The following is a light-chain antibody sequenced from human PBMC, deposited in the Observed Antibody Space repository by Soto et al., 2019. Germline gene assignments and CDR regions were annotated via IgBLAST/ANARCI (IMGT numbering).Light chain of an antibody. J-gene: IGLJ2*01. CDR1: SGSIASNY. CDR2: EDS. CDR3: SSYAGFYTLL. Sequence: NFMLTQPHSVSESPGKTVTISCTRSSGSIASNYVQWYQQRPGSAPTPVIYEDSQRPSGVPDRFSGSKSGNTASLTISGLQAEDESEYYCSSYAGFYTLLFGGGTKLTVL. V-gene: IGLV6-57*04.